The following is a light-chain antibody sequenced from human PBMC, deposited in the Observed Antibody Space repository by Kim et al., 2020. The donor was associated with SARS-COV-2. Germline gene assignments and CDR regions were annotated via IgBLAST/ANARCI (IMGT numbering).Light chain of an antibody. CDR1: QNIDTY. CDR3: QPRNSWTPAVT. Sequence: EVVLTQSPATLSLSPGERATLSCRASQNIDTYLAWYQQRPGQAPRLLVYDASNRATGVPDRFSGSGSGTDFTLTISSLEPEDFSLYYCQPRNSWTPAVTFGGGTKLEI. V-gene: IGKV3-11*01. CDR2: DAS. J-gene: IGKJ4*01.